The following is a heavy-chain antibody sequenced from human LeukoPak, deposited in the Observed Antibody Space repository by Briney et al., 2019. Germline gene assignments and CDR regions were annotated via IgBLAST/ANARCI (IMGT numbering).Heavy chain of an antibody. CDR2: ISWNSGYS. V-gene: IGHV3-9*01. CDR1: GFTFDNSG. J-gene: IGHJ4*02. D-gene: IGHD3-3*01. Sequence: SLRLSCAASGFTFDNSGMHWVRQAPGKGLEWVSGISWNSGYSVYADSVKGRFTISRDNAKNSLYLQMNSLRSEDTALYYCAKVPLYAFWSGYDYWGQGTLVTVSS. CDR3: AKVPLYAFWSGYDY.